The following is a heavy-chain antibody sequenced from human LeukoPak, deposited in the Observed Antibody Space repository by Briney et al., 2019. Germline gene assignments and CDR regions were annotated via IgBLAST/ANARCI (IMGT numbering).Heavy chain of an antibody. J-gene: IGHJ5*02. CDR1: GLTFTGVNY. CDR3: TRDRLSKWFDP. Sequence: ASAKVSCEASGLTFTGVNYIHWVRQAPGQGPEWMGWINTDSGVTDYARKFQGRVTMTRDTSVSTAYMELYRLTYDDTAMYYCTRDRLSKWFDPWGQGTLVTVSS. CDR2: INTDSGVT. D-gene: IGHD5-12*01. V-gene: IGHV1-2*02.